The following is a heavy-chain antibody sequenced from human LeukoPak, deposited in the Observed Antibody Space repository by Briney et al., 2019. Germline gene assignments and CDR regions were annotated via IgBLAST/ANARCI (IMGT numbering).Heavy chain of an antibody. J-gene: IGHJ4*02. V-gene: IGHV3-30-3*01. CDR1: KFTFSDYA. D-gene: IGHD1-26*01. Sequence: PGGSLRLSCAASKFTFSDYALHWVRQAPGKGLAWVAVISYDGSKKYYADSVKGRFTISRDNSKNTLYVQMNSLRSEDTAVYYCARDSRGTYPNILDYWGQGTLVTVSS. CDR2: ISYDGSKK. CDR3: ARDSRGTYPNILDY.